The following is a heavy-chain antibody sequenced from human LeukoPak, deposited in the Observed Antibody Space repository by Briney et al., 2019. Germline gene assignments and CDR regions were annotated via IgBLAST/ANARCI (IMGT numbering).Heavy chain of an antibody. CDR3: ARHYYDSSDYYCAFEI. D-gene: IGHD3-22*01. V-gene: IGHV3-21*05. CDR1: GFTFSSYA. CDR2: ISSSSGHT. Sequence: PGRSLRLSCAASGFTFSSYAMHWVRQAPGKGLEWVSYISSSSGHTNYADSVKGRFTISRDNAKNSLFLQMNSLRAEDTAVYYCARHYYDSSDYYCAFEIWGQGTMVTVSS. J-gene: IGHJ3*02.